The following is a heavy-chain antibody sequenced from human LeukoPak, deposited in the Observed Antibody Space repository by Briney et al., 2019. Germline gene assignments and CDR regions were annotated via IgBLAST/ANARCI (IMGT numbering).Heavy chain of an antibody. CDR2: ISSSSNYI. Sequence: PGGSLRLSCAASGFTFSSYSMNWVRQAPGKGLKWVSSISSSSNYIYYADSVKGRFTISRDNAKNSLYLQMNSLRAEDTAVYYCARVEEAAAFNPWGQGTLVTVSS. CDR1: GFTFSSYS. V-gene: IGHV3-21*01. J-gene: IGHJ5*02. D-gene: IGHD6-13*01. CDR3: ARVEEAAAFNP.